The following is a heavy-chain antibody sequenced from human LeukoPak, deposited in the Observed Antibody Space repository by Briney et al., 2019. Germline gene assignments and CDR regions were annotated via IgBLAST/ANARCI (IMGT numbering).Heavy chain of an antibody. J-gene: IGHJ6*02. D-gene: IGHD3-22*01. V-gene: IGHV4-34*01. CDR3: ARGRIAKIVVVHSFSYGMAV. Sequence: SETLSLTCTVFGVSLTDYFWTWIRHSPGKGLEGMGEINDYTGDSKYNPSLNSRVSISLEKSKNQLSLELRSVTAADTAVYYCARGRIAKIVVVHSFSYGMAVWGQGTTVTVSS. CDR2: INDYTGDS. CDR1: GVSLTDYF.